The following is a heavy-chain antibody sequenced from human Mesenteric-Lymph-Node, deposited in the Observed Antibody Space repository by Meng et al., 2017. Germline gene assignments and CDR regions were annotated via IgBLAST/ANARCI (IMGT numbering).Heavy chain of an antibody. J-gene: IGHJ4*02. Sequence: ASVKVSCKASGYTFTGYYMHWVRQAPGQGPEWMGWINPNSGGTNYAQKFQGRVTMTRDTSISTAYMELRSLRSDDTAVYFCASRLALGEFTGNNYWGQGTLVTVSS. CDR3: ASRLALGEFTGNNY. CDR1: GYTFTGYY. D-gene: IGHD3-10*01. CDR2: INPNSGGT. V-gene: IGHV1-2*02.